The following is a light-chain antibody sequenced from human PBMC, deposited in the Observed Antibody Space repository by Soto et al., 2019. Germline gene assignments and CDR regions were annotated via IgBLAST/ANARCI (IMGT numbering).Light chain of an antibody. CDR3: QQYFSTPT. CDR2: WAS. V-gene: IGKV4-1*01. Sequence: DIVMTQSPGPLAVSLGEGATINCKSSQNILYSANNKNYLAWYQQKPGQAPKLLIYWASTRESGVPDRFSGSGSGTEFTLPISSLQAEDVAIYYCQQYFSTPTFGQGTKVEIK. CDR1: QNILYSANNKNY. J-gene: IGKJ1*01.